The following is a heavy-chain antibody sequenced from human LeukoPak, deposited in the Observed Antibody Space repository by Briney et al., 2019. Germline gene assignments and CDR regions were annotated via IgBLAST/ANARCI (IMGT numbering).Heavy chain of an antibody. J-gene: IGHJ3*02. CDR1: GGSISSSNW. V-gene: IGHV4-4*02. CDR2: IYHSGST. CDR3: ARSDYHNSGSHTVFDAFDI. Sequence: SETLSLTCAVSGGSISSSNWWSWVRQPPGKGLEWIGEIYHSGSTNYNPSLKSRVTISVDKSKNQFSLKLSFVTAADTAMYYCARSDYHNSGSHTVFDAFDIWGQGTRVTVSS. D-gene: IGHD3-10*01.